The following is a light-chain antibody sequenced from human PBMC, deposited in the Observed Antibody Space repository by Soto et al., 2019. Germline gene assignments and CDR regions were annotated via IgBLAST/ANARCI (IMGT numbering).Light chain of an antibody. V-gene: IGKV3-20*01. CDR1: QTVRTNY. CDR2: DAS. CDR3: QQFSSYPLT. Sequence: EFVLTQSPGTLSLSPGERATLSCRASQTVRTNYLAWYQQKPGQAPRLLISDASSRATGIPDRFSGGGSGRDFTLTISRLEPEDFAVDYWQQFSSYPLTFGGGTKVEIK. J-gene: IGKJ4*01.